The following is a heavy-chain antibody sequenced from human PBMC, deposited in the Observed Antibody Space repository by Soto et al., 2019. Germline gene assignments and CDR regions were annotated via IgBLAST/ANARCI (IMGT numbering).Heavy chain of an antibody. Sequence: SGPTLVNPTETLTLTCSVSGFSLSNARMRVSWIRQPPGKALEWLAHIFSSDEKSYSTSLKSRLTISKDTSKSQVVLTMTNMDPVDTATYYCARINYGDYAYWFDPWGQGTLVTVSS. D-gene: IGHD4-17*01. V-gene: IGHV2-26*01. J-gene: IGHJ5*02. CDR1: GFSLSNARMR. CDR2: IFSSDEK. CDR3: ARINYGDYAYWFDP.